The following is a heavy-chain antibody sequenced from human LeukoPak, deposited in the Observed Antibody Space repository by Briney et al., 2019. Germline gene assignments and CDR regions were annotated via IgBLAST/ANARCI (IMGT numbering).Heavy chain of an antibody. CDR2: FYTSGSP. Sequence: PSETLSLTCTVSGGSISSYYWSWIRQPAGKGLEWIGRFYTSGSPNYNPYLKSRVTMSVDTSKNQSSLKVSSVTAADTAVYYCARSEGSYFDSWGQGTLVTVSS. J-gene: IGHJ4*02. CDR1: GGSISSYY. CDR3: ARSEGSYFDS. V-gene: IGHV4-4*07.